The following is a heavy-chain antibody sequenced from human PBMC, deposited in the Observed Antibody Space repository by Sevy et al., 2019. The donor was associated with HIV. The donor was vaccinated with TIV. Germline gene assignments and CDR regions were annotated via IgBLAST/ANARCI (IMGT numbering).Heavy chain of an antibody. D-gene: IGHD6-19*01. CDR2: TYYRSKWYN. CDR1: GDSVSSNTAA. CDR3: ARAGFAVAGPFDY. Sequence: SQTLSLTCAISGDSVSSNTAAWNWIRQSPSRGLEWLGRTYYRSKWYNDYADSVKSRITFNADTSKNHFSLQLSSVTPEDTALYYCARAGFAVAGPFDYWGQGTQVTVSS. V-gene: IGHV6-1*01. J-gene: IGHJ4*02.